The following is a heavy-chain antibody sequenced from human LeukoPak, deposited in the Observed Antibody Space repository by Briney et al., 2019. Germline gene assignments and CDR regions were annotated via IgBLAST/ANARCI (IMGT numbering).Heavy chain of an antibody. CDR2: IYYSGST. CDR1: GGSISSYY. V-gene: IGHV4-59*01. Sequence: PSETLSLTCTVSGGSISSYYWSCIRQPPGKGLEWIGYIYYSGSTNYNPSLKSRVTISVDTSKNQFSLKLSSVTAADTAVYYCARGRRYFDYWGQGTLVTVSS. J-gene: IGHJ4*02. CDR3: ARGRRYFDY.